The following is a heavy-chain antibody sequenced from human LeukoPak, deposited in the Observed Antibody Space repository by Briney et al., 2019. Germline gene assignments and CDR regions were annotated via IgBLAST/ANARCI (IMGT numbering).Heavy chain of an antibody. V-gene: IGHV3-30*02. CDR3: ARGRYYYDSSGYYYEGWYFDL. D-gene: IGHD3-22*01. CDR2: IRYDGSNK. J-gene: IGHJ2*01. CDR1: GFTFSSYG. Sequence: GGSLRLSCAASGFTFSSYGMHWVRQAPGKGLEWVAFIRYDGSNKYYADSVKGRFTISRDNSKNTLYLQMNSLRAEDTAVYYCARGRYYYDSSGYYYEGWYFDLWGRGTLVTVSS.